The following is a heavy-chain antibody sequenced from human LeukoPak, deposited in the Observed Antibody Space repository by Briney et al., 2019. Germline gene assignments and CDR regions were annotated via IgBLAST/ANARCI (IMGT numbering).Heavy chain of an antibody. J-gene: IGHJ6*02. Sequence: TGGSLRLSCAASGFTFSSYAMSWVRQAPGKGLEWVSSISGSGNRTYYADSVKGRFTISRDNSKNTLFLQMNSLRAEDTAVYYCARGLTSGKIYSPVYYYYYGMDVWGQGTTVTVSS. CDR3: ARGLTSGKIYSPVYYYYYGMDV. CDR2: ISGSGNRT. V-gene: IGHV3-23*01. CDR1: GFTFSSYA. D-gene: IGHD3-10*01.